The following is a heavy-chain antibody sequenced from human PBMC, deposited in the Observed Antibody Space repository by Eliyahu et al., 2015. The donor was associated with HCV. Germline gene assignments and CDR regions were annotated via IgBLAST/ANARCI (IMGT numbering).Heavy chain of an antibody. CDR2: ISNKRDGY. CDR1: EFTVSDQY. V-gene: IGHV3-72*01. J-gene: IGHJ3*02. D-gene: IGHD5-12*01. CDR3: TRGYSGASGYAFDI. Sequence: VQLVESGGGLVQPGGSLRLSCTASEFTVSDQYVDWVRQAPGKGLEWVGRISNKRDGYISRDDSKKSVYLQMSSLKTEDTALYHCTRGYSGASGYAFDIWGQGTMVTVSS.